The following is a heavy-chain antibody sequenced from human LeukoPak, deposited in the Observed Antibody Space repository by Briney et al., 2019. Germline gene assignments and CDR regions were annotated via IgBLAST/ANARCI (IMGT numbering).Heavy chain of an antibody. D-gene: IGHD3-22*01. V-gene: IGHV3-30*02. CDR1: GFTFSYYA. J-gene: IGHJ4*02. CDR3: ATSLGYDSSGYLFDY. Sequence: GGSLRLSCAASGFTFSYYAMHWVRQAPGKGLEWVAVIWNDGSNKYYADSVKGRFTISRDNSKNTLYLQMNSLRAEDTAVYYCATSLGYDSSGYLFDYWGQGTLVTVSS. CDR2: IWNDGSNK.